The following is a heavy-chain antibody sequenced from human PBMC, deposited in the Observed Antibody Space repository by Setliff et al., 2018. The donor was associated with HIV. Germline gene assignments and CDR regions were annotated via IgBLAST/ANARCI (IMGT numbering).Heavy chain of an antibody. CDR3: ARRGNYLGDAFDI. Sequence: LRLSCAASGFTFSSYAMHWVRQAPGKGLEWVAVISYDGSNKYYADSVKGRFTISRDNSKNTLYLQMNSLRAEDTAVYYCARRGNYLGDAFDIWGQGTMVTVSS. V-gene: IGHV3-30-3*01. CDR1: GFTFSSYA. D-gene: IGHD1-26*01. CDR2: ISYDGSNK. J-gene: IGHJ3*02.